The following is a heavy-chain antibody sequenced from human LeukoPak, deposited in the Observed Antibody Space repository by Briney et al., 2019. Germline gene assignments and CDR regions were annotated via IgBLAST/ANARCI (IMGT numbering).Heavy chain of an antibody. CDR1: GGSISSSSYY. CDR2: IYYSGST. CDR3: GKGGRDSDY. Sequence: SETLSLTCTVPGGSISSSSYYWGWIRQPPGKGLEWIGSIYYSGSTYYNPSLKSRVTISVDTSKNQFSLKLSSVTAADTAVYYCGKGGRDSDYWGQGTLVTVSS. V-gene: IGHV4-39*07. J-gene: IGHJ4*02. D-gene: IGHD5-12*01.